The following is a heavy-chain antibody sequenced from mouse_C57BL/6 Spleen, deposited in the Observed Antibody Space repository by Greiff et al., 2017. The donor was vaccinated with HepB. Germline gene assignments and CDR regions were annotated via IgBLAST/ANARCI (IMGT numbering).Heavy chain of an antibody. CDR1: GYSFTGYY. Sequence: EVQGVESGPELVKPGASVKISCKASGYSFTGYYMHWVKQRHGNILDWIGYIYPYNGVSSSNQKFKGKATLTVDKSSSTAYMELRSLTSEDSEVYYCERAYDGYDWYFDVWGTGTTVTVSS. CDR3: ERAYDGYDWYFDV. J-gene: IGHJ1*03. V-gene: IGHV1-31*01. D-gene: IGHD2-3*01. CDR2: IYPYNGVS.